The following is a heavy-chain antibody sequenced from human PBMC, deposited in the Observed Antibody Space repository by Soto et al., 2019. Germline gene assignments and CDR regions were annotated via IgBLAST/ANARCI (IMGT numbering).Heavy chain of an antibody. J-gene: IGHJ6*02. D-gene: IGHD6-13*01. CDR1: GYTFTKFH. CDR3: AAGGIAAPPGMDV. V-gene: IGHV1-58*01. CDR2: IVVGSGNT. Sequence: GASVKVSCKASGYTFTKFHLQWVRQARGQRLEWIGWIVVGSGNTNYAQKFQERVTITRDMSTSTAYMELSSLRSEDTAVYYCAAGGIAAPPGMDVWGQGTTVTVSS.